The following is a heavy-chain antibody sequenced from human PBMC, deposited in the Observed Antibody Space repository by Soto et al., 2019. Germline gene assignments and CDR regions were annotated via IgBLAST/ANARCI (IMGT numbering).Heavy chain of an antibody. Sequence: QVQLQQWGAGLLKPSETLSLTCAVYGGSFSGYYWCWIRQPPGKGLEWIGEINHSGSTNYNPSLKSRVTISVDTSKNQFSLKLSSVTAADTAVYYCARGPLAAAGTRYYHYGLDVWGQGTTVTVSS. CDR3: ARGPLAAAGTRYYHYGLDV. CDR1: GGSFSGYY. CDR2: INHSGST. J-gene: IGHJ6*02. D-gene: IGHD6-13*01. V-gene: IGHV4-34*01.